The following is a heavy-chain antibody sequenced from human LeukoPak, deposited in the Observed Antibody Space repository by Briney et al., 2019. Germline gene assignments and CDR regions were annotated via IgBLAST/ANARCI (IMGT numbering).Heavy chain of an antibody. CDR2: ISYDGTNK. V-gene: IGHV3-30*03. CDR1: GFTFRTYG. Sequence: GGSLRLSCAASGFTFRTYGIHWARQAPGKGLEWVAVISYDGTNKYYADSVKGRFTISRDNSKNTLYLQMNSLRAEDTAVYYCAREKFLAAAGTRGSWFDPWGQGTLVTVSS. CDR3: AREKFLAAAGTRGSWFDP. J-gene: IGHJ5*02. D-gene: IGHD6-13*01.